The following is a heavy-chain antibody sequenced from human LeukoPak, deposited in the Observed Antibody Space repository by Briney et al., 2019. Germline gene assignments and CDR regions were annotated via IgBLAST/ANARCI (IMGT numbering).Heavy chain of an antibody. V-gene: IGHV4-4*07. Sequence: SETLSLTCTASGGSISSYYWSWIRKPAGKGLEWIGRIYTSGSTNYNPSLKSRVTMSVDKSKNQFSLKLSSVTAADTAVYYCARGRYCSGGSCYVNWFDPWGQGTLVTVSS. CDR3: ARGRYCSGGSCYVNWFDP. CDR1: GGSISSYY. J-gene: IGHJ5*02. D-gene: IGHD2-15*01. CDR2: IYTSGST.